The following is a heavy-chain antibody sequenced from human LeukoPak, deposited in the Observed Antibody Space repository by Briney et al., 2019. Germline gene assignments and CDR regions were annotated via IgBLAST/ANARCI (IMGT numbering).Heavy chain of an antibody. CDR3: ARDWAGMDV. CDR2: IYYSGST. J-gene: IGHJ6*02. CDR1: GGSISSGGYS. Sequence: PSQTLSLTCTVSGGSISSGGYSWSWIPHPPGKGLEWIGYIYYSGSTYYNPSLKSRVTISVDTSKNQFSLKLSSVTAADTAVYYCARDWAGMDVWGQGTTVTVSS. D-gene: IGHD3-16*01. V-gene: IGHV4-31*03.